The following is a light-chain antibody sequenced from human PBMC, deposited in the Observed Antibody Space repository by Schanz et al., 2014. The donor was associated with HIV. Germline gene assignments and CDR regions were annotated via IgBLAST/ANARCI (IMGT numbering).Light chain of an antibody. J-gene: IGLJ2*01. V-gene: IGLV2-8*01. CDR1: SSDVGGYNH. CDR3: SSYTSSSTVV. Sequence: QSALTQPPSASGSPGQSVTISCTGTSSDVGGYNHVSWYQQHPGKAPKLMIYEVIKRPSGVPDRFSGSKSGSTASLTVSGLQPEDEADYYCSSYTSSSTVVFGGGTKVTVL. CDR2: EVI.